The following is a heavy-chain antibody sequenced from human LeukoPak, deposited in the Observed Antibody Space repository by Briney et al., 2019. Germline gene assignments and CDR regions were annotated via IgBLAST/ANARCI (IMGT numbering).Heavy chain of an antibody. CDR2: ISSSSSYI. CDR3: ARGSRYFDWLGGAFDI. V-gene: IGHV3-21*04. CDR1: GFTFSSYS. D-gene: IGHD3-9*01. J-gene: IGHJ3*02. Sequence: GGSLRLSCAASGFTFSSYSMNWVRQAPGKGLEWVSSISSSSSYIYYADSVRGRFTISRDNAKNSLYLQMNSLRAEDTALYYCARGSRYFDWLGGAFDIWGQGTMVTVSS.